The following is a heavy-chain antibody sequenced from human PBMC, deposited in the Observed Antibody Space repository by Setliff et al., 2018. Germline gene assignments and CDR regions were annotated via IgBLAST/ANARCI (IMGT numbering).Heavy chain of an antibody. Sequence: GASVKVSCKASGYTFSGYYMHWVRQAPGQGLEWMGRINPNSGGTNYAQKFQGRVTMTSDSSISTAYMELSGLRSDDTAVYFCARDQGHGMTAAGPDFWGQGTLVTVSS. CDR1: GYTFSGYY. CDR3: ARDQGHGMTAAGPDF. D-gene: IGHD6-13*01. J-gene: IGHJ4*02. V-gene: IGHV1-2*06. CDR2: INPNSGGT.